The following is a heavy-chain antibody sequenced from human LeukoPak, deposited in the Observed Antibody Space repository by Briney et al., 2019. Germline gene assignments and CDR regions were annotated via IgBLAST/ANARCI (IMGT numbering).Heavy chain of an antibody. CDR2: IYYSGST. CDR1: GGSISSYY. D-gene: IGHD3-22*01. J-gene: IGHJ5*02. Sequence: SETLSLTCTVSGGSISSYYWSWLRQPPGKGLEWIGYIYYSGSTNYNPSLKSRVTISVDTSKNQFSLKLSSVTAADTAVYYCARTYYYDSSGLNWFDPWGQGTLVTVSS. CDR3: ARTYYYDSSGLNWFDP. V-gene: IGHV4-59*01.